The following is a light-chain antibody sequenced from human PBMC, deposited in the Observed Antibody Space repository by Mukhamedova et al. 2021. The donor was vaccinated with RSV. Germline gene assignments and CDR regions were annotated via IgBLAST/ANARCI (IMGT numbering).Light chain of an antibody. Sequence: VGDRVTITCQASQDIRNYLNWYQQKPGKAPKLLNYDASNLETGVPSRFSGSGSGTYFTFTISSLQPEDFATYYCQQYDNLPTFTF. J-gene: IGKJ3*01. CDR2: DAS. CDR3: QQYDNLPTFT. CDR1: QDIRNY. V-gene: IGKV1-33*01.